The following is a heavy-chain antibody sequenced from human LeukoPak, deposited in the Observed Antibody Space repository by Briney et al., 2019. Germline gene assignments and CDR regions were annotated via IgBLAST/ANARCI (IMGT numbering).Heavy chain of an antibody. V-gene: IGHV4-59*08. D-gene: IGHD4-17*01. CDR1: GGSISPYC. CDR3: ARHPLGSYGDYSIDY. J-gene: IGHJ4*02. CDR2: IYDSGST. Sequence: PSETLSLTCTVSGGSISPYCWSWIRQPPGKGLEWIGYIYDSGSTNYNTSLKSRVTISVDTSKSQFSLKLKSVTAADTAVYYCARHPLGSYGDYSIDYRGQGTLITVSS.